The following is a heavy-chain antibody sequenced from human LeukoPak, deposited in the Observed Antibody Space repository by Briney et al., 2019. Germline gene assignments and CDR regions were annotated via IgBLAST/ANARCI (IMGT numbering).Heavy chain of an antibody. V-gene: IGHV3-23*01. Sequence: TGGSLRLSCAASGFTFSSYAMSWVRQAPGKGLEWVSAISGSGGSTYYADSVKGRFTISRDNSKNTLYLQMNSLRAEDTAVYYCAKDPGRCSGGSCYGYWGQGTLVTVSS. D-gene: IGHD2-15*01. CDR3: AKDPGRCSGGSCYGY. J-gene: IGHJ4*02. CDR1: GFTFSSYA. CDR2: ISGSGGST.